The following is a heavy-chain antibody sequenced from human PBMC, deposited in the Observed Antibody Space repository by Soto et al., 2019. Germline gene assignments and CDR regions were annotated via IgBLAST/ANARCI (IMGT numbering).Heavy chain of an antibody. CDR1: GFTFSSYA. J-gene: IGHJ4*02. CDR2: ISYDGSNK. CDR3: ARGHPGYFDY. Sequence: PVGSLRLSCAASGFTFSSYAMHWVRQAPGKGLEWVAVISYDGSNKYYADSVKGRFTISRDNSKNTLYLQMNSLRAEDTAVYYCARGHPGYFDYWGQGTLVTSPQ. D-gene: IGHD3-10*01. V-gene: IGHV3-30-3*01.